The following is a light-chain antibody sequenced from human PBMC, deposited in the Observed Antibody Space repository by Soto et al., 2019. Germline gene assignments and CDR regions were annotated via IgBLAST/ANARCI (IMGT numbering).Light chain of an antibody. CDR1: QSVSSH. V-gene: IGKV3-20*01. CDR2: GAS. CDR3: QQYGSSGT. Sequence: EIVMTQSPATLSVSPGERATLSCRASQSVSSHLAWYQKKPGQAPRLLIYGASNRATGIPDRFSGSGSGTDFTLTISRLEPEDFAVYYCQQYGSSGTFGQGTKVAIK. J-gene: IGKJ1*01.